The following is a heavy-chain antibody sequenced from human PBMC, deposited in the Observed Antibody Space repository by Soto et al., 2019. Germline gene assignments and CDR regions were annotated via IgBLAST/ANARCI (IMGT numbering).Heavy chain of an antibody. CDR1: GFTFSSYG. CDR2: IWYDGSNK. D-gene: IGHD6-13*01. J-gene: IGHJ4*02. V-gene: IGHV3-33*01. Sequence: PGGSLRLSCAASGFTFSSYGMHWVRQAPGKGLEWVAVIWYDGSNKYYADSVKGRFTISRGNSKNTLYLQMNSLRAEDTAVYYCARDPAAAGTPTFVDYWGQGTLVTVSS. CDR3: ARDPAAAGTPTFVDY.